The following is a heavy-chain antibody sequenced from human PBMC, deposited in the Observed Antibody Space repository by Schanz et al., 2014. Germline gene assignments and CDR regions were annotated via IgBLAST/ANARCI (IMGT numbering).Heavy chain of an antibody. CDR2: LYIRST. CDR1: GFTVNTNY. V-gene: IGHV3-53*01. Sequence: EVQLVESGGGLIHPGGSLRLSCAVSGFTVNTNYMTWVRQAPGKGLECVSILYIRSTYYADSVKGRFTISRDNSKNMVFLQMNSLRAEDTAVYYCERFQSPHQPFDYWGQGTLVTVSS. D-gene: IGHD2-2*01. J-gene: IGHJ4*02. CDR3: ERFQSPHQPFDY.